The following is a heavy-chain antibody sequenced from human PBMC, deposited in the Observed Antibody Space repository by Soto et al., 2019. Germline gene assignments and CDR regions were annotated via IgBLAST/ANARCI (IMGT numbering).Heavy chain of an antibody. Sequence: ASVKVSCKASGYIFTSYGISWVRQAPGQVLEWMGWISAYKCNSNYAQKLQGRVTVTTDTSTNTAYMELNSLKTEDTDIYYCTTHNPEDNYVLGSYPSDYWGQGTLVTVSS. CDR1: GYIFTSYG. CDR2: ISAYKCNS. CDR3: TTHNPEDNYVLGSYPSDY. D-gene: IGHD3-16*02. V-gene: IGHV1-18*04. J-gene: IGHJ4*02.